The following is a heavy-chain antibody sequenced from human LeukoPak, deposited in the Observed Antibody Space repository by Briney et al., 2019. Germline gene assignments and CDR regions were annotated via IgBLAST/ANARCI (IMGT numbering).Heavy chain of an antibody. J-gene: IGHJ4*02. CDR2: IYYSGST. D-gene: IGHD3-22*01. CDR1: GGSISSYY. CDR3: ARGKDYYDSSGYSY. Sequence: KSSETLSLTCTVSGGSISSYYWSWIRQPPGKGLEWIGYIYYSGSTNYNPSLKSRVTISVDTSKNQFSLKLSSVTAADTAVYYCARGKDYYDSSGYSYWGQGTLVTVSS. V-gene: IGHV4-59*01.